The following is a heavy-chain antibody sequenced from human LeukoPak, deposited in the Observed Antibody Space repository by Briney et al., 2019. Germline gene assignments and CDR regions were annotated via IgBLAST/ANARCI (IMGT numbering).Heavy chain of an antibody. V-gene: IGHV1-69*13. Sequence: ASVKVSCKASGYTFTSYYMHWVRQAPGQGLEWMGEITPIFGAANYAQTFQGRVTITADESTSTVFMELSSLRSDDTAFYYCARNSRVASTSGLNYWGQGTLVTVSS. CDR1: GYTFTSYY. CDR3: ARNSRVASTSGLNY. J-gene: IGHJ4*02. D-gene: IGHD4-23*01. CDR2: ITPIFGAA.